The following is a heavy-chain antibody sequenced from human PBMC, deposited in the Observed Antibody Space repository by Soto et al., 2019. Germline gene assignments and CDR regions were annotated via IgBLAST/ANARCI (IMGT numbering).Heavy chain of an antibody. CDR3: SRVDPSATVPEY. Sequence: RQTPGKGLAWVGRSRNTVNSFSTAYAASVQGRFTISRDDYKNTVYLQMNSLKSEDTAVYYCSRVDPSATVPEYWRKGTLVPVS. V-gene: IGHV3-72*01. J-gene: IGHJ4*02. D-gene: IGHD4-4*01. CDR2: SRNTVNSFST.